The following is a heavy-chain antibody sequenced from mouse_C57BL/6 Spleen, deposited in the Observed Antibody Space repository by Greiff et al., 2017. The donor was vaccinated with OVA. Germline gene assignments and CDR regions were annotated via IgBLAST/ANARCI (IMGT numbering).Heavy chain of an antibody. CDR3: ARSRFYFDY. Sequence: QVQLQQSGAELVMPGASVKLSCKASGYTFTSYWMHWVKQRPGQGLKWIGEIDPSDSYTNYNQKFKGKSTLTVDKSSSTAYMQLSSLTSEDSAVYYCARSRFYFDYWGQGTTLTVSS. CDR2: IDPSDSYT. CDR1: GYTFTSYW. V-gene: IGHV1-69*01. J-gene: IGHJ2*01.